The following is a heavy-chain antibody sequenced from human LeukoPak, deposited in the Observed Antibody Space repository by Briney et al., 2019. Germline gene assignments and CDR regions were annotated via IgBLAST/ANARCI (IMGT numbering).Heavy chain of an antibody. Sequence: GGSLRLSCAASGFTFSSYWMSWVRQAPGKGLEWVANIKQDGSEKYYVDSVKGRFTISRDNAKNSLYLQMNSLRAEDTAAYYRARSRYYDLWSGYYIYYGMDVWGQGTTVTVSS. J-gene: IGHJ6*02. V-gene: IGHV3-7*03. D-gene: IGHD3-3*01. CDR1: GFTFSSYW. CDR2: IKQDGSEK. CDR3: ARSRYYDLWSGYYIYYGMDV.